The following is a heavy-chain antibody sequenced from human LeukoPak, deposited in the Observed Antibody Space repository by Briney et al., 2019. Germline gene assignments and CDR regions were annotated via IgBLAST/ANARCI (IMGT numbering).Heavy chain of an antibody. V-gene: IGHV4-34*01. J-gene: IGHJ4*02. D-gene: IGHD3-9*01. CDR2: INHSGST. CDR3: ARGGYYDILTGYYFDY. CDR1: GGSFSGYY. Sequence: SETLSLTCAVYGGSFSGYYWSWIRQPPGKGLEWIGEINHSGSTNYNPSLKSRVTISVDTSKNQFSLKLSSVIAADTAVYYCARGGYYDILTGYYFDYWGQGTLVTVSP.